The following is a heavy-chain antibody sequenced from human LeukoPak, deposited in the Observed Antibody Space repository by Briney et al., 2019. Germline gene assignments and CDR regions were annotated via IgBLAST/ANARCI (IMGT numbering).Heavy chain of an antibody. CDR2: ISAYNGNT. J-gene: IGHJ4*02. CDR3: ARAPLYCGGDCYLYYFDY. Sequence: GASVKVSCKASGYTFTSYGISWVRQAPGQGLEWMGWISAYNGNTNYAQKLQGRVTMTTDTSTSTAYMELRSLRSDHTAVYYCARAPLYCGGDCYLYYFDYWGQGTLVTVSS. D-gene: IGHD2-21*02. V-gene: IGHV1-18*01. CDR1: GYTFTSYG.